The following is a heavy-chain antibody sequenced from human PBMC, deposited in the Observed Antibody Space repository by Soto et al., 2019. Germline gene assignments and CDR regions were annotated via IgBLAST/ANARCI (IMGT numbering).Heavy chain of an antibody. CDR2: INHSGST. V-gene: IGHV4-34*01. CDR1: GGSFSGYY. J-gene: IGHJ6*02. CDR3: AKDKLWFGELFPPVGYYYGMDV. Sequence: QVQLQQWGAGLLKPSETLSLTCAVYGGSFSGYYWSWIRQSPGKGLEWIGEINHSGSTNQNPSLKSRVTISVDTSKNQISLKLRSVTAADAAVYYCAKDKLWFGELFPPVGYYYGMDVWGQGTTVTVSS. D-gene: IGHD3-10*01.